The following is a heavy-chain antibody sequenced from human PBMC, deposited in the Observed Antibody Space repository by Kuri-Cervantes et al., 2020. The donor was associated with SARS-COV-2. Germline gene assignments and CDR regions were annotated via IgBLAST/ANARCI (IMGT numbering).Heavy chain of an antibody. CDR3: ARVTRGDYYYYYYMDV. CDR2: INHSGST. V-gene: IGHV4-34*01. Sequence: GSLRLSCAVYGGSFSGYYWSWIRQPPGKGLEWIGEINHSGSTNYNPSLKSRVTMSVDTSKNQFSLKLSSVTAADTAVYYCARVTRGDYYYYYYMDVWGKGTTVTVSS. D-gene: IGHD2-15*01. J-gene: IGHJ6*03. CDR1: GGSFSGYY.